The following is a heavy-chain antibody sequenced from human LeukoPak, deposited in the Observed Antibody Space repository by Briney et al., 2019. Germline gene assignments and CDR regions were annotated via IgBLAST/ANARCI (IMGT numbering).Heavy chain of an antibody. CDR1: GITVSSNF. D-gene: IGHD3-10*01. V-gene: IGHV3-66*01. J-gene: IGHJ4*02. Sequence: EGSLRLSCAASGITVSSNFMYWVRQAPGKGLQCVPVLFTDYSAYYADSVKGRFTISRDNSKNTLYLQMDSLRVEDTAVYYCVLDYSGSGSYYRDYWGQGTLVTVSS. CDR3: VLDYSGSGSYYRDY. CDR2: LFTDYSA.